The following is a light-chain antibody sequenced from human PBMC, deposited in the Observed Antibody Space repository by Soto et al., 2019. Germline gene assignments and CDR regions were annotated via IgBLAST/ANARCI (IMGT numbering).Light chain of an antibody. Sequence: QSALTQPASVSGSPGQSITISCTGTSSDVGSYNLVSWYQQHPGKAPKLMIYEGSKRRSGVSNRFSGSKSGNTASLTISGLQAEDEADYYCCSYAGSSTFHVVFGGGTKLTVL. CDR3: CSYAGSSTFHVV. CDR1: SSDVGSYNL. J-gene: IGLJ2*01. V-gene: IGLV2-23*03. CDR2: EGS.